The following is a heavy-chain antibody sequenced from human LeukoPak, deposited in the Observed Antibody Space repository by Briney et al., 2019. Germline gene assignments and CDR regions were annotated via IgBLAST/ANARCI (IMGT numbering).Heavy chain of an antibody. CDR1: GYTFTSYG. D-gene: IGHD3-3*02. V-gene: IGHV1-18*01. CDR3: ARDRIFGVVIKYNWFDP. Sequence: GASVKVSCKASGYTFTSYGISWVRQAPGQGLEWMGWISAYNGNTNYAQKLQGRVTMTTDTLTSTAYMELRSLRSDDTAVYYCARDRIFGVVIKYNWFDPWGQGTLVTVSS. J-gene: IGHJ5*02. CDR2: ISAYNGNT.